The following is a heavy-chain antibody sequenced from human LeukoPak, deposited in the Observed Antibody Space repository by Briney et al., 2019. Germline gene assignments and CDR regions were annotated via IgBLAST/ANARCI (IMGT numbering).Heavy chain of an antibody. Sequence: SVKVSCKASGGTFSSYAISWVRQAPGQGLEWMGGIIPIFGTANYAQKFQGRVTMTTDTSTSTAYMELRSLRSDDTAVYYCARVIREVVPAAMAYYYYYMDVWGKGTTVTVSS. CDR1: GGTFSSYA. CDR2: IIPIFGTA. CDR3: ARVIREVVPAAMAYYYYYMDV. D-gene: IGHD2-2*01. V-gene: IGHV1-69*05. J-gene: IGHJ6*03.